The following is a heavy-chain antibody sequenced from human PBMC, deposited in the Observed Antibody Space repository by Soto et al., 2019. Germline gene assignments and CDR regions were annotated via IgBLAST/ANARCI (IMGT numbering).Heavy chain of an antibody. CDR2: LKQDGSEK. J-gene: IGHJ6*02. Sequence: PGGSLRLSCAASGFTFSSYWMSWVRQAPGKGLEWVANLKQDGSEKYYVDSVKGRFTISRDNAKNSLYLQMNSLRAEDTAVYYCARDLTDFWSGPPFSDAYYYGMDVWGQGTTVTVSS. CDR1: GFTFSSYW. V-gene: IGHV3-7*05. D-gene: IGHD3-3*01. CDR3: ARDLTDFWSGPPFSDAYYYGMDV.